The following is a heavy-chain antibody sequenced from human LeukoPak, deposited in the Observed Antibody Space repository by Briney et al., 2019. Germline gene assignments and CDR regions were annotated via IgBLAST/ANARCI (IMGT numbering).Heavy chain of an antibody. Sequence: GRSLRLSCAASGFTFSSYAMHWVRQAPGKGLEWVAVISYDGSNKYYADSVKGRFTISRDNSKNTLYLQMGSLRAEDMAVYYCARGAVAGNPYYYYYGMDVWGQGTTVTVSS. CDR2: ISYDGSNK. V-gene: IGHV3-30*15. CDR1: GFTFSSYA. D-gene: IGHD6-19*01. CDR3: ARGAVAGNPYYYYYGMDV. J-gene: IGHJ6*02.